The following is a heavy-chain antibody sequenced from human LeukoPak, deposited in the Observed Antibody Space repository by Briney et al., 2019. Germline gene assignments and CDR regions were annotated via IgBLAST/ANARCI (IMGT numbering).Heavy chain of an antibody. CDR3: ARESSWGFKFDY. V-gene: IGHV4-34*01. Sequence: SETLSLTCAVYGGSFSGYYWSWLRQPPGKGLEWIGEINRSGSTNYNPSLKSRVTISVDTSKNQFSLKLSSVTAADTAVYFCARESSWGFKFDYWGQGTLVTVSS. CDR2: INRSGST. J-gene: IGHJ4*02. D-gene: IGHD3-16*01. CDR1: GGSFSGYY.